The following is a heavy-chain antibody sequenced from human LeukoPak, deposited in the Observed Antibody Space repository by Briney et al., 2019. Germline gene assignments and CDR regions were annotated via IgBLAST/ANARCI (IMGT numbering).Heavy chain of an antibody. Sequence: ASVKVPCTASGYTFTGYDINWVRQATGQGLEWMGWMNPNSGNTGYAQKFQGRVTMTRNTSISTAYMELSSLRSEDTAVYYCARIDSAMGENRVDYWGQGTLVTVSS. V-gene: IGHV1-8*01. CDR1: GYTFTGYD. CDR2: MNPNSGNT. CDR3: ARIDSAMGENRVDY. J-gene: IGHJ4*02. D-gene: IGHD5-18*01.